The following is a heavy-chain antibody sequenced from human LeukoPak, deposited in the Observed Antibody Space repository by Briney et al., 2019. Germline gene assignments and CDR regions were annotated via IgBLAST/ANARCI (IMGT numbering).Heavy chain of an antibody. J-gene: IGHJ4*02. Sequence: GGSLRLSCAASGLPFSSCAMHWVRQAPGKGLEWVALISYDGSNEHYADSVKGRFTISRDNSKNTLYLQVNSLRAEDTAVYYCAKSKFSCIGNNCYSPDYWGQGTLVTVSS. CDR3: AKSKFSCIGNNCYSPDY. V-gene: IGHV3-30*18. D-gene: IGHD2-15*01. CDR2: ISYDGSNE. CDR1: GLPFSSCA.